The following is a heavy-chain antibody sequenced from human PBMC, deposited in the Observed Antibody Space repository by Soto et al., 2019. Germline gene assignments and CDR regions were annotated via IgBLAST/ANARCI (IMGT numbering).Heavy chain of an antibody. CDR1: GGSITRSGYF. CDR3: ASEGYYGLDV. J-gene: IGHJ6*02. Sequence: QLQLQESGSGLVKASHTLSLTCGVSGGSITRSGYFWNWIRQPPGKGLERVGYIYHSGSTYYNPSLKSRVPISVGGSKNHFSLRLNSVRAADTAVYYCASEGYYGLDVWGQGTTVNVSS. V-gene: IGHV4-30-2*01. CDR2: IYHSGST.